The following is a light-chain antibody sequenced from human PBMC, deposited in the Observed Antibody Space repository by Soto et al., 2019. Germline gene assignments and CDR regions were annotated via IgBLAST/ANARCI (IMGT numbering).Light chain of an antibody. J-gene: IGKJ1*01. CDR3: QQYGSSPRQT. CDR2: GAS. CDR1: QSVSSSY. Sequence: EIVLTQSPGTLSLSPGERATLSCRASQSVSSSYLAWYQQKPGQAPRLLIYGASSRATGIPDRFSGSGSGTDFTLTISRLEPEDFAVYYCQQYGSSPRQTFGQGT. V-gene: IGKV3-20*01.